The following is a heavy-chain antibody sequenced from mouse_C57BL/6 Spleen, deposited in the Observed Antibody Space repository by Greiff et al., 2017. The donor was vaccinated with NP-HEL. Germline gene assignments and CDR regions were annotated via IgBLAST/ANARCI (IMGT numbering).Heavy chain of an antibody. CDR1: GYTFTSYW. Sequence: QVQLQQPGAELVRPGPSVKLSCKASGYTFTSYWMHWVKQRPGQGLEWIGVIDPSDSYTNYNQKFKGKATLTVDTSSSTAYMQLSSLTSEDSAVYYCARSRYFDYWGQGTTLTVSS. J-gene: IGHJ2*01. CDR2: IDPSDSYT. CDR3: ARSRYFDY. V-gene: IGHV1-59*01.